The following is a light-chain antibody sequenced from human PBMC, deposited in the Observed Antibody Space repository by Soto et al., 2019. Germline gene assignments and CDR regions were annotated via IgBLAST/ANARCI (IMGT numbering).Light chain of an antibody. CDR1: QSVDITN. V-gene: IGKV3-20*01. Sequence: EIMLTQSTGTLSLSPGERATLSCRASQSVDITNLAWYPQLPGQAPRLLIYVASRRTTGIPDRFRVSGSGTDFTLTINSLELEAFAIYFCQRFDTSPPLTFGGGTKVEIK. CDR2: VAS. CDR3: QRFDTSPPLT. J-gene: IGKJ4*02.